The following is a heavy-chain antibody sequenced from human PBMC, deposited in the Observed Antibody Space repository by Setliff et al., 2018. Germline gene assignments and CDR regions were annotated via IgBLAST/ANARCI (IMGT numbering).Heavy chain of an antibody. Sequence: PSETLSLTCTVSGDFISRSHHYWGWIRQSPGKGLEWIGNIHHSGSTDYNPSLKGRVSISVDTSKNRFSLNPTSVTAADTAVYYCARAVTTVIFWFDLWGLGTLVTVSS. J-gene: IGHJ5*02. CDR1: GDFISRSHHY. CDR2: IHHSGST. CDR3: ARAVTTVIFWFDL. D-gene: IGHD1-1*01. V-gene: IGHV4-39*07.